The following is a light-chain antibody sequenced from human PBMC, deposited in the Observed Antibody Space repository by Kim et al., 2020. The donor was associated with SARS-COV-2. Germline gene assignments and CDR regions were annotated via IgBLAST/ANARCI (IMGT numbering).Light chain of an antibody. J-gene: IGLJ2*01. CDR1: KLGDKY. V-gene: IGLV3-1*01. Sequence: SYELTQPPSVSVSPGQTASITCSGDKLGDKYACWYQQKPGQPPVLVIYQDSKRPSGIPERFSGSNSGNTATLTISGTQAMDEAYYYCQAWDSSTVV. CDR3: QAWDSSTVV. CDR2: QDS.